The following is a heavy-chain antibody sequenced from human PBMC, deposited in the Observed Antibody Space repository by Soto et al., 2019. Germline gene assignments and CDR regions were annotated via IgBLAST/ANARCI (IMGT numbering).Heavy chain of an antibody. V-gene: IGHV1-46*01. Sequence: QVQLVQSGAEVRKPGASVNISCKASGYTFTNYYMHWVRQAPGQGLEWMGLINPNDGRTSYPQKFQGRITMTRDTSTSTVYMELSSLRSEDTAGYYCARDRDTAPLYEMDVWGPGTTVTVSS. CDR3: ARDRDTAPLYEMDV. CDR2: INPNDGRT. J-gene: IGHJ6*02. CDR1: GYTFTNYY. D-gene: IGHD5-18*01.